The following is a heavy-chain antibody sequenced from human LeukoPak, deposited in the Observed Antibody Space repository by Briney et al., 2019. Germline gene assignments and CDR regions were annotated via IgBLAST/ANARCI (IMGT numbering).Heavy chain of an antibody. J-gene: IGHJ4*02. D-gene: IGHD3-22*01. CDR1: GFTFSSYA. CDR3: AKGGTYYYDSSGWYFDY. V-gene: IGHV3-23*01. CDR2: ISGSGGST. Sequence: GGSLRLSCAASGFTFSSYAMSWVRQAPGKGLEWVSAISGSGGSTYYADSVKGRFTISRDNSKITLYLQMNSLRAEDTAVYYCAKGGTYYYDSSGWYFDYWGQGTLVTVSS.